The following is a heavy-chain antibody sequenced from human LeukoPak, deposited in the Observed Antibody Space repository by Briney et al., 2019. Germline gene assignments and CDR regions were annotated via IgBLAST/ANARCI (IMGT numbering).Heavy chain of an antibody. J-gene: IGHJ6*02. V-gene: IGHV3-73*01. CDR1: GFTFSGSA. CDR3: VFDGVVPAAKGYYGMDV. Sequence: PGGSLRLSCAASGFTFSGSAMHWVRQASGKGLEWVGRIRSKANSYATAYAASVKARFTISRDDSKNTAYLQMNSLKTEDTAVYYCVFDGVVPAAKGYYGMDVWGQGTTVTVSS. CDR2: IRSKANSYAT. D-gene: IGHD2-2*01.